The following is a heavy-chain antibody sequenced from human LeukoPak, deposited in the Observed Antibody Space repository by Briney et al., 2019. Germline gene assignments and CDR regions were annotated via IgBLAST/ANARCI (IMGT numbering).Heavy chain of an antibody. CDR2: IYTSGST. Sequence: SETLSLTCTVSGGSISSGSYYWSWIRQPAGKGLEWIGRIYTSGSTNYNPSLKSRVTISVDTSKNQFSLKLSSVTAADTAVYYCAREGYGSGSSDWGQGTLVTVSS. V-gene: IGHV4-61*02. CDR1: GGSISSGSYY. J-gene: IGHJ4*02. D-gene: IGHD3-10*01. CDR3: AREGYGSGSSD.